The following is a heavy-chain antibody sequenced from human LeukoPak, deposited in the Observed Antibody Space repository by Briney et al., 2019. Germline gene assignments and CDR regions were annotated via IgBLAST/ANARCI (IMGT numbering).Heavy chain of an antibody. J-gene: IGHJ3*02. CDR3: ARDRVGARDAFDI. V-gene: IGHV4-59*01. CDR1: GGSISSYY. CDR2: IYYSGST. D-gene: IGHD1-26*01. Sequence: KPSETLSLTCTVSGGSISSYYWSWIRQPPGKGLEWIGHIYYSGSTNYNPSLKSRVTISVDTSKNQFSLKLSSVTAADTAVYYCARDRVGARDAFDIWGQGTMVTVSS.